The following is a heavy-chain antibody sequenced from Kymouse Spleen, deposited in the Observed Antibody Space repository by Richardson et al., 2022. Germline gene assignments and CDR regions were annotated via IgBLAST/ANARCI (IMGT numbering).Heavy chain of an antibody. CDR3: AGSIAARHWFDP. Sequence: QVQLQQWGAGLLKPSETLSLTCAVYGGSFSGYYWSWIRQPPGKGLEWIGEINHSGSTNYNPSLKSRVTISVDTSKNQFSLKLSSVTAADTAVYYCAGSIAARHWFDPWGQGTLVTVSS. J-gene: IGHJ5*02. V-gene: IGHV4-34*01. D-gene: IGHD6-6*01. CDR2: INHSGST. CDR1: GGSFSGYY.